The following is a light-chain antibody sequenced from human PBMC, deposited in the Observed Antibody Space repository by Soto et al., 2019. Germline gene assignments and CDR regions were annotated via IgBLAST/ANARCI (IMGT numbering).Light chain of an antibody. CDR1: QSVGSSY. CDR3: QQYTTSSWT. J-gene: IGKJ1*01. Sequence: DIVLTQKQGTLSLSPGERATLSCRASQSVGSSYLAWYQQKPGQAPRVLIYGTSSRATGIPDRFGGSGSGTDFTLTISRLEPEDFAVYYCQQYTTSSWTFGQRTKVAIK. CDR2: GTS. V-gene: IGKV3-20*01.